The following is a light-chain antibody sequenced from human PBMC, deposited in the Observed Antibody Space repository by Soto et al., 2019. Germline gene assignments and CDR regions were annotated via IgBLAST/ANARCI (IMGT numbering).Light chain of an antibody. CDR3: VLNVGSAIHRV. CDR1: SGSVSTRNY. V-gene: IGLV8-61*01. Sequence: QAVVTQEPSFSVSPGRTVTLTCGLTSGSVSTRNYPSWYQQIPGQAPRTLIYNTNTRSSGVPDRFSGSILGNKAALTITGAQTEDESDYSCVLNVGSAIHRVFGGGTKVTVL. CDR2: NTN. J-gene: IGLJ3*02.